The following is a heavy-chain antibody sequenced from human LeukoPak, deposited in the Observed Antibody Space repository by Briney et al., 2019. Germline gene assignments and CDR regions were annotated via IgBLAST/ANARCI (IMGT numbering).Heavy chain of an antibody. CDR2: INHSGST. CDR3: ARVSGGYYYYMDV. D-gene: IGHD3-10*01. V-gene: IGHV4-34*01. CDR1: GGSFSGYY. Sequence: PSETMSLTCAVYGGSFSGYYWSWIRQPPGKGLEWIGEINHSGSTNYNPSLKSRVTISVDTSKNQFSLELSSVTAADTAVYYCARVSGGYYYYMDVWGKGTTVTVSS. J-gene: IGHJ6*03.